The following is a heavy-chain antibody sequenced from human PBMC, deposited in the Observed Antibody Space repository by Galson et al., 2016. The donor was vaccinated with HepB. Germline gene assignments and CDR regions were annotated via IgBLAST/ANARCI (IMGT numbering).Heavy chain of an antibody. CDR1: GFTFSSYW. J-gene: IGHJ6*02. V-gene: IGHV3-73*01. Sequence: SLRLSCAASGFTFSSYWMHWVRQASGKGLEWVGRIRSKDYTYATTYGASVKGRFTISRDGSKNTAYLQMNSLKAEDTAVYYCTSDYGSGSHYYFYYGMDVWGQGTTVTVSS. D-gene: IGHD3-10*01. CDR2: IRSKDYTYAT. CDR3: TSDYGSGSHYYFYYGMDV.